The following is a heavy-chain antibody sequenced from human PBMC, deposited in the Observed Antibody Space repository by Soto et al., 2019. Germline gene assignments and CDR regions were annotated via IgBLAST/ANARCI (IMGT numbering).Heavy chain of an antibody. Sequence: QVQLVQSGAEVKKPGASVKVSCKASGYTFTNYGISWVRQAPGQGLEWMGWISAYNGNTNYAQKFQGRVTMTTDTSMRTAYVELRSLRADDTAVYYWARDGALGQNYGHCGMDVCGQGTTVTVSS. CDR2: ISAYNGNT. CDR3: ARDGALGQNYGHCGMDV. J-gene: IGHJ6*02. V-gene: IGHV1-18*01. CDR1: GYTFTNYG. D-gene: IGHD4-17*01.